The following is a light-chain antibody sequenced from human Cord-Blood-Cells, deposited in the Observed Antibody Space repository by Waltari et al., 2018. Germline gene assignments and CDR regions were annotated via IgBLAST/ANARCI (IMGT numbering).Light chain of an antibody. V-gene: IGKV3-15*01. CDR2: GAS. CDR1: QSVSSN. J-gene: IGKJ4*01. Sequence: EIVMTQSPATLSVSPGERATLSCRASQSVSSNLAWYQQKPGQAPGLLIYGASTRATGIPDRFSGSGSGTDFTLKISRVEAEDVGVYYCMQGTHWPLTFGGGTKVEIK. CDR3: MQGTHWPLT.